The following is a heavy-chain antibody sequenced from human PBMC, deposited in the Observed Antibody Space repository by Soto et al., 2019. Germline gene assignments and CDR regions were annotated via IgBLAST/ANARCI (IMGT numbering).Heavy chain of an antibody. J-gene: IGHJ4*02. CDR3: SKEYEYSSGWERIDY. CDR2: ISGSGGST. V-gene: IGHV3-23*01. Sequence: EVQLLESGGGLVQPGGSLRLSCAASGFTFSSYAMSWVRQAPGKGLEWVSAISGSGGSTYYADSVKGRFTISRDNSKKTLYLQMNGLRAEDTAVYYCSKEYEYSSGWERIDYWGQGTLVTVSS. CDR1: GFTFSSYA. D-gene: IGHD6-19*01.